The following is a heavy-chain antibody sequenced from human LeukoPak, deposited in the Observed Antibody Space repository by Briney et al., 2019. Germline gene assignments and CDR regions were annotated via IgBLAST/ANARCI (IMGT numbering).Heavy chain of an antibody. J-gene: IGHJ4*02. V-gene: IGHV4-30-2*01. CDR2: IYHSGST. CDR1: GGSISSGGYS. CDR3: ARTPVDTAMNNYFDY. Sequence: SETLSLTCAVSGGSISSGGYSWSWIRQPPGKGLEWIGYIYHSGSTYYNPSLKSRVTISVDRSKNQFSLKLSSVTAADTAVYYCARTPVDTAMNNYFDYWGQGTLVTVSS. D-gene: IGHD5-18*01.